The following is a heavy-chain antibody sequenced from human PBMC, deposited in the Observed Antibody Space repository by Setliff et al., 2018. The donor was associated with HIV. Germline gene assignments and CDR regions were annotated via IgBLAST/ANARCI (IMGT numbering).Heavy chain of an antibody. D-gene: IGHD3-3*01. CDR2: LNPNSGGT. V-gene: IGHV1-2*02. J-gene: IGHJ4*02. CDR3: ARDPISNYDFWSGPLDY. CDR1: GHTFIDYY. Sequence: ASVKVSCKSSGHTFIDYYIHWVRQAPGQGLEWVGWLNPNSGGTHFAQKLQGRVTMTTGTSTTTAYLELRSLRSDDTAVYYCARDPISNYDFWSGPLDYWGQGTLVTVSS.